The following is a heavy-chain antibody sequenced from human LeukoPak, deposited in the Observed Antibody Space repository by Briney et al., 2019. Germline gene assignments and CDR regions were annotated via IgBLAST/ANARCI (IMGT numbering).Heavy chain of an antibody. J-gene: IGHJ4*02. CDR3: ARDPYYYDSSGYYDY. Sequence: GGSLRLSCAASGFTFSSYGMHWVRQAPGKGLEWVAVIWYDGSNKYYADSVKGQFTISRDNSKNTLYLQMNSLRAEDTAVYYCARDPYYYDSSGYYDYWGQGTLVTVSS. CDR2: IWYDGSNK. CDR1: GFTFSSYG. D-gene: IGHD3-22*01. V-gene: IGHV3-33*01.